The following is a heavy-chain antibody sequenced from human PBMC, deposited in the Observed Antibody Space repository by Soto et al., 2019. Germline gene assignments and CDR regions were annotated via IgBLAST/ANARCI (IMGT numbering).Heavy chain of an antibody. V-gene: IGHV3-23*01. J-gene: IGHJ6*02. D-gene: IGHD6-13*01. Sequence: EVQRLESGGGLVQPGGSLRLSCAASGFTLSSYAMSWVRQAPGKGLEWVSAISGSGGSTYYADSVKGRFTISRDNSKNTLYLQMNSLRAEDTTVYYCAKVKGYLGSWYGMDVWGQGTTVTVSS. CDR1: GFTLSSYA. CDR2: ISGSGGST. CDR3: AKVKGYLGSWYGMDV.